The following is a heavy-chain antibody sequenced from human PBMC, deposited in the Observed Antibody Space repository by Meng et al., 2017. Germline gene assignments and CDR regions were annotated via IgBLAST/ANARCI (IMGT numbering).Heavy chain of an antibody. CDR2: INHSGST. Sequence: QVQPQPGGAGLLKPSETLSLTCAVYGGSFSGYDWSWIRQPPGKGLEWIGEINHSGSTNYNPSLKSRVTISVDTSKNQFSLKLSSVTAADTAVYYCARRGIAARPFYYWGQGTLVTVSS. CDR3: ARRGIAARPFYY. V-gene: IGHV4-34*01. D-gene: IGHD6-6*01. J-gene: IGHJ4*02. CDR1: GGSFSGYD.